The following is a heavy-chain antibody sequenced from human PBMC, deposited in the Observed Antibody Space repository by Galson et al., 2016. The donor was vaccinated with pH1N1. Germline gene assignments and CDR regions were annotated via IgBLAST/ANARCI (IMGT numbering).Heavy chain of an antibody. CDR1: GFSLRISGMC. D-gene: IGHD5-12*01. V-gene: IGHV2-70*01. J-gene: IGHJ4*02. Sequence: PALVKPTQTLTLTCTFSGFSLRISGMCVSWIRQPPGKALEWLALIDWDDDKYYSTSLKTRLTISKDTSKNPVVLTMTNMDPVDTATYYCARIIGGSDSGYYFDYWGQGTLVTVSS. CDR3: ARIIGGSDSGYYFDY. CDR2: IDWDDDK.